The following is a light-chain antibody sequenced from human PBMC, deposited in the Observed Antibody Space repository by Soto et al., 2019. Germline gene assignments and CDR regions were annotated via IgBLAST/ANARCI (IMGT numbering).Light chain of an antibody. CDR2: GAS. J-gene: IGKJ4*01. CDR3: QQYSRWPPLT. CDR1: QSVSIN. V-gene: IGKV3D-15*01. Sequence: EIVMTQSPATLSVSPGERATLSCRASQSVSINLAWYQQKPGQVPRLLIYGASTRATGIPARFSGSGSGTEFTLIISSLQSEDFAVYYCQQYSRWPPLTFGGGTKVDFK.